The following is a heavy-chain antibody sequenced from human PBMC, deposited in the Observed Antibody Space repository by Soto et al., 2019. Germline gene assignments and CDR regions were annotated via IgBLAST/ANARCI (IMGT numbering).Heavy chain of an antibody. CDR1: GFTFSRYA. V-gene: IGHV3-23*01. D-gene: IGHD3-22*01. CDR3: AKVYRENYDSSGHFDY. Sequence: PGGSLRLSCAASGFTFSRYAMSWVRQAPGKGLEWVSAISGSGGSTYYADSVKGRFTISRDNSKNTLYLQMNSLRAEDTAVYYCAKVYRENYDSSGHFDYWGQGTLVTVSS. J-gene: IGHJ4*02. CDR2: ISGSGGST.